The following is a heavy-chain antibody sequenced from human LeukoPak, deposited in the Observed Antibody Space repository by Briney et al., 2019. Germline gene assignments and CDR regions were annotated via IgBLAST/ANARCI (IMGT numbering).Heavy chain of an antibody. Sequence: GGSLRLSCAASGFTFSTYAMSWVRQAPGKGLEWVSGISSSGGSTYYADSVKGRFTISRDNSKNTLYLQMNSLRAEDTAVYYCASHYYDSSGYYYNWFDPWGQGTLVTVSS. V-gene: IGHV3-23*01. D-gene: IGHD3-22*01. CDR3: ASHYYDSSGYYYNWFDP. CDR1: GFTFSTYA. CDR2: ISSSGGST. J-gene: IGHJ5*02.